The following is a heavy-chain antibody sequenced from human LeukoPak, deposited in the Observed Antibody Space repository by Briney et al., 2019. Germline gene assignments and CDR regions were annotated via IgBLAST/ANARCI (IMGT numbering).Heavy chain of an antibody. V-gene: IGHV4-39*01. J-gene: IGHJ4*02. CDR2: IYYGGST. Sequence: SETLSLTCTVSGGSISSSSYFWGWIRQPPGEGLEWIGSIYYGGSTSYNPSLKSRVTISVDTSKNQFSLKVTSVTAADTAVYYCARGSSAGASLRHDYWGQGTLVTVSS. CDR1: GGSISSSSYF. CDR3: ARGSSAGASLRHDY. D-gene: IGHD1-26*01.